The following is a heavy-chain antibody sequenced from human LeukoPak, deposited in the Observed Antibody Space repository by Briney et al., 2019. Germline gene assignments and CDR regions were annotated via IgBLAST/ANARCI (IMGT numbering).Heavy chain of an antibody. Sequence: PGGSLRLSCAASGFTFSNYVMHWVRQAPGKGLEWVAVISYDGSNKYYADSVEGRFTISRDNSKNTLYLQMNSLRAEDTTVYYCAAGGNSFDYWGQGTLVTVSS. CDR2: ISYDGSNK. CDR3: AAGGNSFDY. D-gene: IGHD4-23*01. CDR1: GFTFSNYV. J-gene: IGHJ4*02. V-gene: IGHV3-30*04.